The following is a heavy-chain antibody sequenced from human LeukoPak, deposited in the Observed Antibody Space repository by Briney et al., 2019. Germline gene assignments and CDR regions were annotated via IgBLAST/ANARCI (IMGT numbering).Heavy chain of an antibody. J-gene: IGHJ4*02. Sequence: PGGSLRLSCAASGFTFSSYAMSWVRQAPGKGLEWVSGISGSGSSTNYADSVKGRFTISRDNAKNSLYLQMNSLRVEDTAVYYCARAPTFSGWFDYWGQGTLVTVSS. D-gene: IGHD6-19*01. CDR2: ISGSGSST. CDR3: ARAPTFSGWFDY. V-gene: IGHV3-23*01. CDR1: GFTFSSYA.